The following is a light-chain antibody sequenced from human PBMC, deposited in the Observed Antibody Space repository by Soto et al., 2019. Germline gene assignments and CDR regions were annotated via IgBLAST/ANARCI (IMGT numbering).Light chain of an antibody. V-gene: IGLV2-14*01. CDR2: DVS. Sequence: QSVLPQPASVSGSPGQSITISCTGTSSDVGDYNYVSWYQQHPGKAPKVMIYDVSNRPSGVSNGFSGSKSGNTASLTIAGLHAEDEADYYCSSYTSSSTLVFGTGTKLTVL. CDR1: SSDVGDYNY. J-gene: IGLJ1*01. CDR3: SSYTSSSTLV.